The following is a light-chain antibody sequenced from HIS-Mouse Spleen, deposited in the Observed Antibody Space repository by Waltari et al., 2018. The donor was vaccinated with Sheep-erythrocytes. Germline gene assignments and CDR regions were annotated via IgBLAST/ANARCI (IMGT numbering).Light chain of an antibody. CDR2: LGS. CDR3: MQALQTPLT. Sequence: DIVMTQSPLSLPVTPGEPASISCRSSQSLLHSNGYTYLDWYLQKPGQSPQLLIYLGSNRASGGPDRFSGSGSGTDFTLKISRVEAEDVGVYYCMQALQTPLTFGQGTKLEIK. V-gene: IGKV2-28*01. J-gene: IGKJ2*01. CDR1: QSLLHSNGYTY.